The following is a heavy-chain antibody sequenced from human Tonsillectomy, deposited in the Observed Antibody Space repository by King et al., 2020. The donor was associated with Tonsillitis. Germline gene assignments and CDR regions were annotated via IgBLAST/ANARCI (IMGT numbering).Heavy chain of an antibody. CDR3: ARVREYYYDSSGMGGFDP. CDR2: ISYDGSNK. V-gene: IGHV3-30*04. CDR1: GFTFSSYA. J-gene: IGHJ5*02. Sequence: VQLVQSGGGVVQPGRSLRLSCAASGFTFSSYAMHWVRQAPGKGLEWVAVISYDGSNKYYADSVKGRFTISRDNSKNTLYLQMNSLRAEDTAVYYCARVREYYYDSSGMGGFDPWGQGPLVTVSS. D-gene: IGHD3-22*01.